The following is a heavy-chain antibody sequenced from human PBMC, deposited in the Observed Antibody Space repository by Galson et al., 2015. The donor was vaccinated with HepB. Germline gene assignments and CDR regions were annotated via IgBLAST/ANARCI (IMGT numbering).Heavy chain of an antibody. CDR2: IKSKTDGGTT. Sequence: SLRLSCAASGSTFSNAWMNWVRQAPGKGLEWVGRIKSKTDGGTTDYAAPVKGRFTISRDDSKNTLYLQMNSLKTEDTAVYYCTTTNYYGSGTDYWGQGTLVTVSS. CDR1: GSTFSNAW. CDR3: TTTNYYGSGTDY. D-gene: IGHD3-10*01. V-gene: IGHV3-15*07. J-gene: IGHJ4*02.